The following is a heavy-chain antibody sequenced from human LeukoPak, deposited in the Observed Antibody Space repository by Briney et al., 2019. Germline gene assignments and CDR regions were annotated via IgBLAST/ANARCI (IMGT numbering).Heavy chain of an antibody. Sequence: GGSLRLSCAASGCTFSRHWRHWVRQAPGKGLGWVSRIGGDGTITTYAASVQRRFTISRDNAQNMLFLQMNSLRAEDTALYYCVEEQLGRGYFDSWGEGTLVTVSS. J-gene: IGHJ4*02. D-gene: IGHD6-6*01. CDR2: IGGDGTIT. V-gene: IGHV3-74*01. CDR3: VEEQLGRGYFDS. CDR1: GCTFSRHW.